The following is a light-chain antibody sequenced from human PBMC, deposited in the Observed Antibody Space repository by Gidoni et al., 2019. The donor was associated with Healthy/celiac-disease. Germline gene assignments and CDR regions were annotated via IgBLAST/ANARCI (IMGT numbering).Light chain of an antibody. CDR3: QQYNSYPCS. Sequence: DIPMTQSPSTLSASVGYRVTITCRASQSISSWLAWYQQKPGKAPKLLIYKASSLESGVPSRFSGSGSGTEFTLTISSLQPDDFATYYCQQYNSYPCSFXQXTKLXIK. V-gene: IGKV1-5*03. CDR2: KAS. CDR1: QSISSW. J-gene: IGKJ2*04.